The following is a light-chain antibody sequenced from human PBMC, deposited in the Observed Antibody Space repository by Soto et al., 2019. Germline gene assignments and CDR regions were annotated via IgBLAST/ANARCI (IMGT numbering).Light chain of an antibody. V-gene: IGLV1-40*01. J-gene: IGLJ3*02. CDR1: SSNIGAGYD. CDR2: GNT. Sequence: QSVLTQPPSVSGAPGQRVTISCTGSSSNIGAGYDVHWYHQLPGTAPKLLIYGNTNRPSGVPDRFSGSKSGASASLAITGLQAEDEADYYCQSYDRSLSGWVFGGGTQLTVL. CDR3: QSYDRSLSGWV.